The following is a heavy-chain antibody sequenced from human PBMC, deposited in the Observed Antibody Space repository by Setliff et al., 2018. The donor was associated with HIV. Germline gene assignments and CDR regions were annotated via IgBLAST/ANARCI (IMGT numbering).Heavy chain of an antibody. CDR2: ISSSSSYT. J-gene: IGHJ4*02. V-gene: IGHV3-21*01. CDR3: ARDRYSGSSTDY. CDR1: GFTFSSYS. Sequence: GGSLRLSCAASGFTFSSYSMNWVRQAPGKGLEWVSYISSSSSYTHYADSVKGRFTISRDNAKKSVFLHMNSLRGEDTAVYYCARDRYSGSSTDYWGQGTLVTVSS. D-gene: IGHD1-26*01.